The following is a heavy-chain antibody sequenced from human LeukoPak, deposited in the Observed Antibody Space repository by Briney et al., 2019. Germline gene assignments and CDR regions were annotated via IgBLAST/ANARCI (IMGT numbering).Heavy chain of an antibody. J-gene: IGHJ6*02. CDR1: GYTFTGYY. V-gene: IGHV1-2*02. CDR2: INPNSGGT. CDR3: ARIGGSYYYYGMDV. D-gene: IGHD1-26*01. Sequence: ASVRVSCKASGYTFTGYYMHWVRQAPGQGLEWMGWINPNSGGTNYAQKFQGRVTMTRDTSISTAYMELSSLKSDDTAVYYCARIGGSYYYYGMDVWGQGTTVTVSS.